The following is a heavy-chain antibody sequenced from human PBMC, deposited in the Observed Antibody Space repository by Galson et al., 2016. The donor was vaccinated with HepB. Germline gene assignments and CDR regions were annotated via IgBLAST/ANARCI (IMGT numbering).Heavy chain of an antibody. CDR3: GRGAYFGMDV. V-gene: IGHV3-74*01. J-gene: IGHJ6*02. CDR1: GFTFTSNY. CDR2: IHTDGSSP. Sequence: SLRLSCAASGFTFTSNYMHWVRQAPGKGLVWVSGIHTDGSSPIYAHSVKGRFTITRDNTKNTLYLQMNSLRAEDSAVYYCGRGAYFGMDVWGQGTAVTVSS.